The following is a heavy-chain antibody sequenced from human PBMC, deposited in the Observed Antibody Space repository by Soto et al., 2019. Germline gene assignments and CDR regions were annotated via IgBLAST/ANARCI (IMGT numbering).Heavy chain of an antibody. CDR2: VNHSGSS. CDR3: ARKTGGGNFDY. Sequence: QVQLQQWGSGLLKPSETLSLTCAVYGGSFSEYFWTWIRQPPGKRLEWIGEVNHSGSSNYNPSLKSXXTXSXXTPKNQFSLKLTSVTAADTAVYYCARKTGGGNFDYWGQGTLVTVSS. CDR1: GGSFSEYF. V-gene: IGHV4-34*01. D-gene: IGHD2-15*01. J-gene: IGHJ4*02.